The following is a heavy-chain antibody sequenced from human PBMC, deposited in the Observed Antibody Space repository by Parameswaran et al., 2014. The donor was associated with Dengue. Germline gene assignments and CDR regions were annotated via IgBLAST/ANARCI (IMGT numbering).Heavy chain of an antibody. CDR3: ARIPRGQQLVGYYYYGMDV. Sequence: WIRQPPGKALEWLAHIFSNDEKSYSTSLKSRLTISKDTSKSQVVLTMTNMDPVDTATYYCARIPRGQQLVGYYYYGMDVWGQGTTVTVSS. J-gene: IGHJ6*02. CDR2: IFSNDEK. V-gene: IGHV2-26*01. D-gene: IGHD6-13*01.